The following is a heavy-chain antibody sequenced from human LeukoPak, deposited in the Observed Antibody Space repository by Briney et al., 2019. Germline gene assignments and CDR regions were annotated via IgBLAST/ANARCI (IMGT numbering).Heavy chain of an antibody. CDR2: MYNSGST. Sequence: SETLSLTCTVSGGSISIYYWSWIRQPPGKGLEWIGYMYNSGSTNYNPSLKSRVTISIDTSKNQVSLRLSSVTAADTAVYYCARQGSGGRSFDVWGQGTMVTVSS. J-gene: IGHJ3*01. CDR3: ARQGSGGRSFDV. D-gene: IGHD1-26*01. CDR1: GGSISIYY. V-gene: IGHV4-59*08.